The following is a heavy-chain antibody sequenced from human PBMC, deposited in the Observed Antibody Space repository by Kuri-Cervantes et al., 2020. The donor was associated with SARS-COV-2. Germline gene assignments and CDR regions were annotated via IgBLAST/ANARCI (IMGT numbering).Heavy chain of an antibody. CDR1: GGTFSSYA. J-gene: IGHJ4*02. Sequence: SVKVSCKASGGTFSSYAISWVRQAPGQGLEWMGGIIPIFGTANYAQKFQGRVTITADKSTSTAYMELSSLGSEDTAVYYCARDAIRDGYNEGYWGQGTLVTVSS. V-gene: IGHV1-69*06. CDR3: ARDAIRDGYNEGY. CDR2: IIPIFGTA. D-gene: IGHD5-24*01.